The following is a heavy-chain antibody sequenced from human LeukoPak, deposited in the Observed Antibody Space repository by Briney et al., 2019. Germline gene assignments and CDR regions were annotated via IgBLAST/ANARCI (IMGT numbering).Heavy chain of an antibody. Sequence: PGGSLRLSCAASGFTFDDYAMHWVRQAPGKGLEWVSGISWNSGSIGYADSVKGRFTISRDNAKNSLYLQMNSLRAEDMALYYCARSYSSGWYGYFDYWRQGTLVTVSS. J-gene: IGHJ4*02. V-gene: IGHV3-9*03. D-gene: IGHD6-19*01. CDR3: ARSYSSGWYGYFDY. CDR2: ISWNSGSI. CDR1: GFTFDDYA.